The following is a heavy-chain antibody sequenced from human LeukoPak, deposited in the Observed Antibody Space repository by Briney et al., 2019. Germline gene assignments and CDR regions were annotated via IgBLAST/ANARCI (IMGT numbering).Heavy chain of an antibody. CDR3: ARDPGDYKTYSSSWSNWFDP. CDR1: GYTFTGYY. V-gene: IGHV1-2*02. Sequence: GASVKVSCKASGYTFTGYYMHWVRQAPGQGLEWMGWINPNSGGTNYAQKFQGRVTMTRDTSISTAYMELSRLRSDDTAVYYCARDPGDYKTYSSSWSNWFDPWGQETLVTVSS. J-gene: IGHJ5*02. CDR2: INPNSGGT. D-gene: IGHD6-13*01.